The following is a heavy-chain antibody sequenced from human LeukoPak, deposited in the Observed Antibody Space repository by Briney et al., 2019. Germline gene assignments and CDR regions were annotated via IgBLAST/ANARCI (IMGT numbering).Heavy chain of an antibody. J-gene: IGHJ6*02. CDR3: ARELARGTNYYYYGMDV. Sequence: ASVKVSCKASGYTFTSYGISWVRQAPGQGLEWMGWINPNSGGTNYAQKFQGWVTMTRDTSISTAYMELSRLRSDDTAVYYCARELARGTNYYYYGMDVWGQGTTVTVSS. CDR2: INPNSGGT. V-gene: IGHV1-2*04. D-gene: IGHD3/OR15-3a*01. CDR1: GYTFTSYG.